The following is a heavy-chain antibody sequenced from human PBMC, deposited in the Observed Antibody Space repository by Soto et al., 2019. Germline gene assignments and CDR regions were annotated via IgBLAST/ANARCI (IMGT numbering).Heavy chain of an antibody. Sequence: PGGSLRLSCAASGFTFSSYGMHWVRQAPGKGLEWVAVIWYDGSNKYYADSVKGRFTISRDNSKNTLYLQMNSLRAEDTAVYYCAGAAAGNWFDPWGQGTLVTVSS. CDR3: AGAAAGNWFDP. CDR2: IWYDGSNK. J-gene: IGHJ5*02. V-gene: IGHV3-33*01. CDR1: GFTFSSYG. D-gene: IGHD6-13*01.